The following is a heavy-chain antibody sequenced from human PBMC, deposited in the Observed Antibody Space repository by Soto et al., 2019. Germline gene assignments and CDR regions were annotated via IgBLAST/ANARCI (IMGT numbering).Heavy chain of an antibody. CDR2: IKSKTDGGTT. CDR1: GFTFSNAW. V-gene: IGHV3-15*07. D-gene: IGHD3-22*01. CDR3: TTLGHYYDTSPLDV. Sequence: GGSLRLSCAASGFTFSNAWMNWVRQAPGKGLEWVGRIKSKTDGGTTDYAAAVKGRFTISRDDSKNTLYLQMNSLQTEDTAVYYCTTLGHYYDTSPLDVWGQGTTVTVSS. J-gene: IGHJ6*02.